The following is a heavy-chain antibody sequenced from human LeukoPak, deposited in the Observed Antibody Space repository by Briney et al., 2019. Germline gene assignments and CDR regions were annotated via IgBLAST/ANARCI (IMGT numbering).Heavy chain of an antibody. D-gene: IGHD3-22*01. CDR1: GYTLTELS. V-gene: IGHV1-24*01. CDR3: ATGDSSGPALSNFDY. CDR2: FDPEDGET. Sequence: ASVKVSCKVPGYTLTELSMHWVRQAPGKGLEWMGGFDPEDGETIYAQKFQGRVTMTEDTSSDTAYMELSSLRSEDTAVYYCATGDSSGPALSNFDYWGQGTLVTVSS. J-gene: IGHJ4*02.